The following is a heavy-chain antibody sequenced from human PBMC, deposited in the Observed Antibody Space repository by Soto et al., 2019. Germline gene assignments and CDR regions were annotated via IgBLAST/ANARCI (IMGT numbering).Heavy chain of an antibody. CDR3: ARHEERVVVPMDV. CDR1: GGSISSGGHY. Sequence: SETLSLTCSVSGGSISSGGHYWGWVRQPPGKGLEWIGHIHYSGSTNHNPSLKSRVTISGDTSKNQFSLRLSSVTAADTAVYYCARHEERVVVPMDVWGKGTTVTVSS. V-gene: IGHV4-31*03. D-gene: IGHD2-2*01. J-gene: IGHJ6*04. CDR2: IHYSGST.